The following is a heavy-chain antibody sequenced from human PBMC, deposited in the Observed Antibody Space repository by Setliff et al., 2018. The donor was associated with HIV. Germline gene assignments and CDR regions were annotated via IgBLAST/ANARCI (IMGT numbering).Heavy chain of an antibody. Sequence: NPSETLSLTCTVSGGSISSGGYYWNWIRQYPVKGLEWIGHIYYNGRTLFNPALGTRLNMSVDTSENQFSLHLNSVTAADTAVYYCVRERRRSPLSYGLDVWGQGTTVTVSS. CDR2: IYYNGRT. CDR1: GGSISSGGYY. J-gene: IGHJ6*02. V-gene: IGHV4-31*03. CDR3: VRERRRSPLSYGLDV.